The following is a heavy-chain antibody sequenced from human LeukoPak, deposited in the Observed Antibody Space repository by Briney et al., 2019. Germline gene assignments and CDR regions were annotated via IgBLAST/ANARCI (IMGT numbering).Heavy chain of an antibody. CDR1: GYTFTSYA. CDR3: ARDIFAGTMVRGVLDAFDI. Sequence: ASVKVSCKASGYTFTSYAFSWVRQAPGQGLEWTGWISAYNGNTNYAQKLQGRVTMTTDTSTSTAYMELRSLRSDDTAVYYCARDIFAGTMVRGVLDAFDIWGQGTMVTVSS. J-gene: IGHJ3*02. CDR2: ISAYNGNT. V-gene: IGHV1-18*01. D-gene: IGHD3-10*01.